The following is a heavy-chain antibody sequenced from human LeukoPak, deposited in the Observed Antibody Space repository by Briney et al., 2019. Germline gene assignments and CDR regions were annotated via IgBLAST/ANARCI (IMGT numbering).Heavy chain of an antibody. Sequence: GGSLRLSCASSGFTFSSYGMHWVRQAPGKGLEWVAVISYDGSNKYYADSVKGRFTISRDNSKNTLYLQMNSLRAEDTAVYYCAKVPSDYDSSGYYSGYFDYWGQGTLDTVSS. J-gene: IGHJ4*02. D-gene: IGHD3-22*01. CDR2: ISYDGSNK. CDR3: AKVPSDYDSSGYYSGYFDY. CDR1: GFTFSSYG. V-gene: IGHV3-30*18.